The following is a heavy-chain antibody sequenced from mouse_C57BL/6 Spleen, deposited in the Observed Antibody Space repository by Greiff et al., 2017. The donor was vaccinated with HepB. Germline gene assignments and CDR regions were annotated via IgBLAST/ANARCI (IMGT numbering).Heavy chain of an antibody. J-gene: IGHJ3*01. D-gene: IGHD2-4*01. CDR1: GYTFTSYW. V-gene: IGHV1-55*01. CDR3: ARSGDYDSAWFAY. CDR2: IYPGSGST. Sequence: QVQLQQPGAELVKPGASVKMSCKASGYTFTSYWITWVKQRPGQGLEWIGDIYPGSGSTNYNEKFKGKATLTADKSSSTAYMELRSLTSEDSAVYFCARSGDYDSAWFAYWGQGTLVTVSA.